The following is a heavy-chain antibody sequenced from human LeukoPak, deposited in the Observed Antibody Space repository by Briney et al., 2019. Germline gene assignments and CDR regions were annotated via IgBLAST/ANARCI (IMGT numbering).Heavy chain of an antibody. V-gene: IGHV3-15*01. D-gene: IGHD6-13*01. CDR1: GFTFNNAW. CDR3: ILAAAGPAY. Sequence: GGSLRLSCAASGFTFNNAWMTWVRQAPGKGLEWVGRIRGNTDGETTDYAAPVQGRFTISRDDSKDTLYLQMNSLKTEDTAVYYCILAAAGPAYWGQGTLVTVSS. CDR2: IRGNTDGETT. J-gene: IGHJ4*02.